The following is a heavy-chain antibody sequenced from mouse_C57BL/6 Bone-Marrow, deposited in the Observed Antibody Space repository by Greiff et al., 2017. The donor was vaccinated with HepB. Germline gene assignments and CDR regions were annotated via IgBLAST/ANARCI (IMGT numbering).Heavy chain of an antibody. D-gene: IGHD2-4*01. V-gene: IGHV5-17*01. J-gene: IGHJ2*01. Sequence: EVHLVESGGGLVKPGGSLKLSCAASGFTFSDYGMHWVRQAPEKGLEWVAYISSGSSTIYYADTVKGRFTISRDNAKNTLFLQMTSLWSEDTAMYYCARQGDYYDYDVYYFDYWGQGTTLTVSS. CDR2: ISSGSSTI. CDR1: GFTFSDYG. CDR3: ARQGDYYDYDVYYFDY.